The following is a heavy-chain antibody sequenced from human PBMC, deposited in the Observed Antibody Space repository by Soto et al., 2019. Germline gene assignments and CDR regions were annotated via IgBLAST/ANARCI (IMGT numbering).Heavy chain of an antibody. D-gene: IGHD6-6*01. CDR1: GYTFTGYY. CDR3: AGEVGSSPRRGGMDV. J-gene: IGHJ6*02. V-gene: IGHV1-2*04. Sequence: ASVKVSCKASGYTFTGYYMHWVRQAPGQGLEWMGWINPNSGGTNYAQKFQGWVTMTRDTSSSTAYMELSRLRSDDTAVYYCAGEVGSSPRRGGMDVWGQGTTVTV. CDR2: INPNSGGT.